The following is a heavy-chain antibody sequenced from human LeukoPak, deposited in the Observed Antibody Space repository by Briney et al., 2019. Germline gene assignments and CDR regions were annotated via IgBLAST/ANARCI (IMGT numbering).Heavy chain of an antibody. V-gene: IGHV1-69*04. CDR1: GGTFSSYA. J-gene: IGHJ4*02. CDR2: IIPILGIA. CDR3: ARDGLPGYSSGWYEDKRFDY. Sequence: SVKVSCKASGGTFSSYAISWVRQAPGQGLEWMGRIIPILGIANYAQKFQGRVTITADKSTSTAYMELSSLRSEDTAVYYCARDGLPGYSSGWYEDKRFDYWGQGTLVTVSS. D-gene: IGHD6-19*01.